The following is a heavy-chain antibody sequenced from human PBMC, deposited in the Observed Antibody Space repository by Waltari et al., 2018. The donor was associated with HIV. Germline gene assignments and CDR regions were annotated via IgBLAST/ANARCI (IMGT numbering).Heavy chain of an antibody. CDR3: ARAGGCSSTSCPGAHYFDY. CDR2: IAYAGSNK. CDR1: GFTFSSYA. J-gene: IGHJ4*02. D-gene: IGHD2-2*01. Sequence: QVQLVESGGGVVQPGRSLRLSCAASGFTFSSYAMHWVRQAPGKGREWVDVIAYAGSNKYSAPSVKCRFNISSDNSKNTLYLQMNMLRAEDTAVYYWARAGGCSSTSCPGAHYFDYWGQGTLVTVSS. V-gene: IGHV3-30-3*01.